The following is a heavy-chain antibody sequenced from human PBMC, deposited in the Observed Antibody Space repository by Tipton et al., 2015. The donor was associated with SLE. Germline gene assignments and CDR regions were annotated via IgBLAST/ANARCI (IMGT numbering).Heavy chain of an antibody. J-gene: IGHJ4*02. CDR3: ASSHGYYFDY. CDR2: IYYSGST. Sequence: LRLSCTVSGGSTSSGGYYWSWIRQHPEKGLEWIGYIYYSGSTYYNPSLKSRLSISVDTSKNQFSLKLSSVTAADTAVYYCASSHGYYFDYWGQGTLVTVSS. CDR1: GGSTSSGGYY. V-gene: IGHV4-31*03.